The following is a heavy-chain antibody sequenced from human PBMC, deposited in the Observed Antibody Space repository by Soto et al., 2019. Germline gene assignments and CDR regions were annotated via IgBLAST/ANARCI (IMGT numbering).Heavy chain of an antibody. Sequence: SETLSLTCTVSGGSISSGGYYWSWIRQHPGKGLEWIGYIYYSGSTYYNPSLKSRVTISVDTSKNPFSLKLSSVTAADTAVYYCARSSGYPDLLFDYWGQGTLVTVSS. CDR2: IYYSGST. D-gene: IGHD3-22*01. CDR3: ARSSGYPDLLFDY. J-gene: IGHJ4*02. CDR1: GGSISSGGYY. V-gene: IGHV4-31*03.